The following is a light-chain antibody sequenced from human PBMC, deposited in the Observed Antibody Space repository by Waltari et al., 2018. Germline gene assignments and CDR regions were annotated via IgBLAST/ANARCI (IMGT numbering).Light chain of an antibody. J-gene: IGKJ4*01. Sequence: DIQMTQSPSSVSASVGDRVTMTCRASQHFRYWVAWYRQKPGKAPKLLMYAGTNLQSGVPSRFSGSGYGTDFTLTISSLQPEDFAFYYCQQTNSFPLTFGGGTKVEVK. CDR3: QQTNSFPLT. CDR1: QHFRYW. V-gene: IGKV1D-12*01. CDR2: AGT.